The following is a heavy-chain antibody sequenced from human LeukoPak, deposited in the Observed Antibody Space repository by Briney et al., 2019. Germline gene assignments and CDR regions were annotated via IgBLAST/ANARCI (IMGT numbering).Heavy chain of an antibody. CDR1: GYSISSGYY. V-gene: IGHV4-38-2*01. Sequence: SETLSLTYAVSGYSISSGYYWGWIRQPPGKGLEWIGSIYHSGSTYYNPSLKSRVTISIDTSKNQFSLKLNSVTAADTAVYYCARHLRETTTGFDPWGQGTLVTVSS. CDR3: ARHLRETTTGFDP. J-gene: IGHJ5*02. CDR2: IYHSGST. D-gene: IGHD1-1*01.